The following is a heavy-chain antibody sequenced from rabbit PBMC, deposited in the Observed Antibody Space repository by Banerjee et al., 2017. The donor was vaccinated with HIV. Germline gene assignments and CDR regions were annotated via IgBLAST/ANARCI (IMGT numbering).Heavy chain of an antibody. CDR3: ARDRVYVGGVDHYGMDL. J-gene: IGHJ6*01. CDR1: GIDFSSYG. V-gene: IGHV1S45*01. D-gene: IGHD4-2*01. Sequence: QEQLVESGGGLVTLGGSLKLSCKASGIDFSSYGISWVRQAPGKGPEWIACIYAKSSGTNYATWAKGRFTISKTSSTTVTLQMTSLTAADTATYFCARDRVYVGGVDHYGMDLWGPGTLVTVS. CDR2: IYAKSSGTN.